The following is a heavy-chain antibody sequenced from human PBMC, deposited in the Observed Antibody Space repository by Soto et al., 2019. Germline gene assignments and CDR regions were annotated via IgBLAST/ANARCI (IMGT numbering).Heavy chain of an antibody. CDR2: IIPIFGTA. CDR3: AREIYYVGANTGNWFDP. J-gene: IGHJ5*02. CDR1: GGTFSSYA. V-gene: IGHV1-69*01. D-gene: IGHD1-26*01. Sequence: QVQLVQSGAEVKKPGSSVTVSCTASGGTFSSYAISWVRQAPGQGLEWMGGIIPIFGTANYAQKFQGRVTITADESTNTAYMELSSLRSEDTAVYYCAREIYYVGANTGNWFDPWGQGTLVTVSS.